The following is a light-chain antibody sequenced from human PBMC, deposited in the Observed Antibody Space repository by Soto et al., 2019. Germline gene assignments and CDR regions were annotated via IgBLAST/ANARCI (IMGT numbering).Light chain of an antibody. CDR3: YSYRGSYTWV. CDR1: SSDVGGYNY. J-gene: IGLJ3*02. V-gene: IGLV2-11*01. CDR2: DVG. Sequence: QSALTQPRSVSGSPGQSVTISCTGTSSDVGGYNYVSWYQQHPGKAPKLMIYDVGKRPSGVPDRFSGSKSDNTASLTISGLQAEDEADYFCYSYRGSYTWVFGGGTQLTVL.